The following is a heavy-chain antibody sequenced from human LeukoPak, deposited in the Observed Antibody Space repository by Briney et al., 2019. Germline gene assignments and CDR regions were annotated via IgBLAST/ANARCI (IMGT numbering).Heavy chain of an antibody. J-gene: IGHJ4*02. CDR2: ISSSGSTI. Sequence: GGSLRLSCAASGFTFSSYEMNWVRQAPGKGLEWVSYISSSGSTIYYADSVKGRFTISRDNAENSLYLQMNSLRAEDTAVYYCARSGSSGWYFDYWGQGTLVTVSS. D-gene: IGHD6-19*01. CDR1: GFTFSSYE. V-gene: IGHV3-48*03. CDR3: ARSGSSGWYFDY.